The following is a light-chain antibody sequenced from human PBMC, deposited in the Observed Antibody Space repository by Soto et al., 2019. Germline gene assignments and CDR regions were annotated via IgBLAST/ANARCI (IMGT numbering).Light chain of an antibody. CDR2: KAS. J-gene: IGKJ1*01. CDR1: QSISSY. V-gene: IGKV1-5*03. CDR3: QHYNSYSEA. Sequence: DIQMTQSPSTLSASLGDRVTITCRASQSISSYLNWYQQKPGKAPKLLIYKASSLESGVPSRFSGSGSGTEFTLTISSLQPDDFATYYCQHYNSYSEAFGQGTKVDIK.